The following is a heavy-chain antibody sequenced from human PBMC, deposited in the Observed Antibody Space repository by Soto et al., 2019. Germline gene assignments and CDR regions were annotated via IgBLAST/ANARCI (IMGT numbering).Heavy chain of an antibody. V-gene: IGHV1-69*01. CDR3: ARGKDQNSGYIVATTGYYYGMDV. CDR1: GGTFSSYA. D-gene: IGHD5-12*01. Sequence: QVQLVQSGAEVKKPGSSVKVSCKASGGTFSSYAISWVRQAPGQGHEWMGGIIPIFGTANYAQKFQGRVTITADESTSTAYMELSSLRSEDTAVYYCARGKDQNSGYIVATTGYYYGMDVWGQGTTVTVSS. CDR2: IIPIFGTA. J-gene: IGHJ6*02.